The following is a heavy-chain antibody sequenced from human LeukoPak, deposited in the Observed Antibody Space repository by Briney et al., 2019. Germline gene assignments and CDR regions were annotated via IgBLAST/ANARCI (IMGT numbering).Heavy chain of an antibody. CDR3: ARTPSGYSLADFDY. Sequence: GGSLRLSCAASGFTVSSNYMSWVRRAPGKALEWVSVIYSGGSTYSADSVKGRFTISRDNSKNTLYLQMNSLRAADTAVYYCARTPSGYSLADFDYWGQGTLVTVSS. CDR2: IYSGGST. D-gene: IGHD5-18*01. CDR1: GFTVSSNY. V-gene: IGHV3-53*01. J-gene: IGHJ4*02.